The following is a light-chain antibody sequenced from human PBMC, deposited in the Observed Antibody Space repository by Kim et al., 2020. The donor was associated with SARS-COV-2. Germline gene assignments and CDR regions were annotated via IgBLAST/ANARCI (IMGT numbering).Light chain of an antibody. CDR2: EDN. J-gene: IGLJ2*01. V-gene: IGLV6-57*04. CDR1: SGSIASNY. CDR3: QSYDSSNHAVV. Sequence: LTQPHSVSESPGQTVTISCTRSSGSIASNYVQRYQQRPGRAPTTVIYEDNQRPSGVPDRFSGSIDSSTNSASLTISGLKTEDEADYYCQSYDSSNHAVVFGGGTQLTVL.